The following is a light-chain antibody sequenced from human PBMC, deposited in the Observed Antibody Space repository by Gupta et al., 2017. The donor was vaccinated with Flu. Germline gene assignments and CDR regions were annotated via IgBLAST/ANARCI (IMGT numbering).Light chain of an antibody. CDR3: QACYSSTCMI. J-gene: IGLJ2*01. CDR2: QDT. Sequence: SGDKLRDKYVCWYQPNAGPSPTFVISQDTKRPSGIPERFSGSNSGNTATLTISVTQAMEEADYYSQACYSSTCMIFGGGTKLSVL. V-gene: IGLV3-1*01. CDR1: KLRDKY.